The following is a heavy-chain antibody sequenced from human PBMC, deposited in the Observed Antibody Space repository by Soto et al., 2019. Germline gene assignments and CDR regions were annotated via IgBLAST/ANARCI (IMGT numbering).Heavy chain of an antibody. D-gene: IGHD2-21*01. J-gene: IGHJ1*01. CDR1: GYTFSDYY. CDR2: ISPNSGAT. CDR3: ARGPRKQLWLPLAH. V-gene: IGHV1-2*02. Sequence: ASVKVSCKASGYTFSDYYLHWVRQAPGQGLEWMGWISPNSGATEYAPKFQGRVTMTTDTSISTAFLKLASLRPDDTAIYYCARGPRKQLWLPLAHWGQGTLVTVSS.